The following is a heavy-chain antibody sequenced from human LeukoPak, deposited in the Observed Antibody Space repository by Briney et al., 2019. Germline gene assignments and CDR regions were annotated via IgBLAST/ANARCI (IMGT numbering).Heavy chain of an antibody. V-gene: IGHV3-23*01. CDR1: GFTFSSYA. CDR2: ISGSGGST. J-gene: IGHJ4*02. D-gene: IGHD3-10*01. Sequence: PGGSLRLSCAASGFTFSSYAMSWVRQAPGKGLEWVSAISGSGGSTYYADSVKGRFTISRDNSKNTLYLQMNSLSAEDTAVYYCAKDRYYGSGSYFYFDYWGQGTLVTVSS. CDR3: AKDRYYGSGSYFYFDY.